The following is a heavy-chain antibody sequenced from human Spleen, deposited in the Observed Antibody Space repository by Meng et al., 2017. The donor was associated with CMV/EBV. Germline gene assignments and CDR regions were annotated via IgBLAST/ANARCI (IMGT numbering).Heavy chain of an antibody. CDR1: GFTFSDYA. V-gene: IGHV3-30*02. Sequence: GGSLRLSCVASGFTFSDYAIQWVRQAPGKGLEWVTFIRHDGSDEKYADSVKGRFTISRDNSKNTLYLQMNSLRAEDTAVYYCARVRLGRSSRLFYFDYWGQGTLVTVSS. CDR2: IRHDGSDE. CDR3: ARVRLGRSSRLFYFDY. D-gene: IGHD6-13*01. J-gene: IGHJ4*02.